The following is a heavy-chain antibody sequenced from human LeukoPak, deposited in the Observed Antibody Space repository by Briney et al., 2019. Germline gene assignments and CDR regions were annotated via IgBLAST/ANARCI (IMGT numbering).Heavy chain of an antibody. D-gene: IGHD2-2*01. Sequence: PGGSLRLSCAASGFTFSTCAMSWVRQAPGKGLEWVSALSRSGDSTYYADSVKGRVTISRDNSKNTLYLQMSSLRGEDTAVYYCVKGYCSSTSCYAFDYWGQGTLVTVSS. V-gene: IGHV3-23*01. CDR3: VKGYCSSTSCYAFDY. CDR1: GFTFSTCA. J-gene: IGHJ4*02. CDR2: LSRSGDST.